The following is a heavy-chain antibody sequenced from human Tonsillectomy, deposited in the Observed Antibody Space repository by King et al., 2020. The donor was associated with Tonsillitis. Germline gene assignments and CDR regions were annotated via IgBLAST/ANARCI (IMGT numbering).Heavy chain of an antibody. CDR2: IYYSGST. Sequence: VQLQESGPGLVKPSQTLSLTCAVSGGSISSGDYSWSWIRQPPGKGLEWIGYIYYSGSTYYNPSLKSRVTISVDTSKNQFSLKLSSVTAADTALYFCARGPRSRGVDYEPFDYCGQGTLVTVSS. CDR1: GGSISSGDYS. CDR3: ARGPRSRGVDYEPFDY. V-gene: IGHV4-30-4*07. J-gene: IGHJ4*02. D-gene: IGHD4-17*01.